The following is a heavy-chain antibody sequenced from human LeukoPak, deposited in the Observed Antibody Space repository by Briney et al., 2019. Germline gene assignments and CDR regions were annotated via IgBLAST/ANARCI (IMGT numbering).Heavy chain of an antibody. D-gene: IGHD4/OR15-4a*01. J-gene: IGHJ3*02. Sequence: GGSLRLSCAASGFSFISYSMNWVRQAPGKGLEWVSSISSSSSYIYYADSVMGRFTISRDNAKNSLYLQMNSLRPEDTTVYYCARDANTGDAFDIWGQGTMVTVSS. CDR1: GFSFISYS. CDR2: ISSSSSYI. V-gene: IGHV3-21*01. CDR3: ARDANTGDAFDI.